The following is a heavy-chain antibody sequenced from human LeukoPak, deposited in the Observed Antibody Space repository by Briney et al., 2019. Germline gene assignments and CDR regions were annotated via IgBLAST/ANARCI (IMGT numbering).Heavy chain of an antibody. J-gene: IGHJ5*02. V-gene: IGHV3-49*04. CDR3: TRDGVPYYYDSSGYFSWFDP. Sequence: GSLRLSCTASGFTFGDYVMRCVRQAPGKGLEWVGFIRSKAYGVTAEYVASVKGRFSISRDHSKSIAYLQMNSLKTEDTAVYYCTRDGVPYYYDSSGYFSWFDPWGQGTLVTVSS. D-gene: IGHD3-22*01. CDR2: IRSKAYGVTA. CDR1: GFTFGDYV.